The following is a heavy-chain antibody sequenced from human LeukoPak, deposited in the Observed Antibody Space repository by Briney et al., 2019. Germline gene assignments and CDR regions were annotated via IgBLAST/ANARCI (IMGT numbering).Heavy chain of an antibody. CDR3: ARQYSSGWSYYYGLDV. CDR2: IYYSGST. CDR1: GGSISSYY. D-gene: IGHD6-19*01. Sequence: PSETLSLTCTVSGGSISSYYWSWIRQPPGKGLEWIGYIYYSGSTNYNPSLKSRVTISVDTSKNQFSLQLNSVTPEDTAVYYCARQYSSGWSYYYGLDVWGQGTTVTVSS. J-gene: IGHJ6*02. V-gene: IGHV4-59*08.